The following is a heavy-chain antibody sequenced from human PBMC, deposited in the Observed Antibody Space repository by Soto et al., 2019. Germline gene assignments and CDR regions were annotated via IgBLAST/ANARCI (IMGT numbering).Heavy chain of an antibody. CDR2: ITPDSGAT. Sequence: ASVKVSCKASGYSFTGYYINWVRQAPGQGLEWMGWITPDSGATNYAQNFQGRVTLTSDTSISTASMDLTSLTSDDTAVYYCARGDYGTGGYPFPYFDYWGQGTLVTAPQ. CDR3: ARGDYGTGGYPFPYFDY. CDR1: GYSFTGYY. D-gene: IGHD2-8*02. V-gene: IGHV1-2*02. J-gene: IGHJ4*02.